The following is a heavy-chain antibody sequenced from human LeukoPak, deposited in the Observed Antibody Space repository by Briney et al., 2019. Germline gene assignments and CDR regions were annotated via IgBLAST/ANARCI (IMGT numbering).Heavy chain of an antibody. CDR1: GFTFSSNW. J-gene: IGHJ4*02. Sequence: GGSLRLSCAASGFTFSSNWMHWVRQAPGKGLVWVSRINEDGSTTNYADSVKGRSTIFRGNAKNTLYLQMNSLRTEDTAAYYCVRDLGGRSGHWGQGTLVTVSS. CDR3: VRDLGGRSGH. V-gene: IGHV3-74*01. CDR2: INEDGSTT. D-gene: IGHD1-26*01.